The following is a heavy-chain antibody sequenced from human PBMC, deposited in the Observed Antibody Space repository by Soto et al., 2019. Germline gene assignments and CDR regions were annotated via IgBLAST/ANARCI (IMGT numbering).Heavy chain of an antibody. D-gene: IGHD2-15*01. CDR1: GGSISSRNYY. Sequence: SETLSLTCTVSGGSISSRNYYWGWIRQPPGKGLEWIGSIYYSGSTYYNPSLKSRVTISVDTSKNQFSLKLSSVTAADTAVYYCAVPDVVVGIAEAPIDYWGHGTLVTVSS. CDR2: IYYSGST. V-gene: IGHV4-39*01. CDR3: AVPDVVVGIAEAPIDY. J-gene: IGHJ4*01.